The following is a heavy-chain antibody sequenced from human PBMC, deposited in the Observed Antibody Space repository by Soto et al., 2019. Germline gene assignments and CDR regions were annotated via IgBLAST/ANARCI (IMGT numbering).Heavy chain of an antibody. J-gene: IGHJ3*02. CDR2: ISSGSSTI. V-gene: IGHV3-48*01. D-gene: IGHD1-7*01. CDR3: ARDGTTPSAFDI. CDR1: GFTFSRYG. Sequence: GGSLRLSCAASGFTFSRYGMHWVRQAPGKGLEWISYISSGSSTIYYADSVKGRFTISRDNAKNSLYLQMNSLRAEDTAVYYCARDGTTPSAFDIWGQGTMVTVSS.